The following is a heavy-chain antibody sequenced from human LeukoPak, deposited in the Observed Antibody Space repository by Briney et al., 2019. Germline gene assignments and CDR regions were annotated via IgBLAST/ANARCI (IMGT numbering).Heavy chain of an antibody. CDR3: ARSSLAVYFDY. J-gene: IGHJ4*02. CDR1: GGSISNYY. Sequence: SSETLSLTCTVSGGSISNYYWSWIRQPPGKGLEWIGYIYYSGSTNHNPSLKSRVTISVDTSKNQFSLSLSSVTAADTAMYFCARSSLAVYFDYWGQGILVTASS. V-gene: IGHV4-59*08. CDR2: IYYSGST.